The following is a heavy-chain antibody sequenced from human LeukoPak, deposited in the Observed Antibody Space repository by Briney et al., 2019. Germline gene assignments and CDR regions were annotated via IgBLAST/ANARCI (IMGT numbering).Heavy chain of an antibody. D-gene: IGHD6-13*01. J-gene: IGHJ4*02. CDR3: ARQQQPPGGFDY. CDR1: GFTFSSYA. V-gene: IGHV3-30-3*01. Sequence: GGSLRLSCAASGFTFSSYAMYWVRRAPGKGLEWVAVISYDGSNKYYADSVKGRFTISRDNSKNTLYLQMNSLRAEDTAVYYCARQQQPPGGFDYWGQGTLVTVSS. CDR2: ISYDGSNK.